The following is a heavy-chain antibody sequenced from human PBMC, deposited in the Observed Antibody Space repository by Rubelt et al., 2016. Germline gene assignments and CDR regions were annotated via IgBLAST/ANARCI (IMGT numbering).Heavy chain of an antibody. D-gene: IGHD4-17*01. J-gene: IGHJ4*02. CDR2: IYYSGST. CDR1: GGSFSGYY. CDR3: ARLPLVGTVTTHY. Sequence: QVQLQQWGAGLLKPSETLSLTCAVYGGSFSGYYWSWIRQPPGKGLEWIGSIYYSGSTYYNPSLKGRVTISVDTSKNQFSLKLSSVTAAETAVYYCARLPLVGTVTTHYWGQGTLVTVSS. V-gene: IGHV4-34*01.